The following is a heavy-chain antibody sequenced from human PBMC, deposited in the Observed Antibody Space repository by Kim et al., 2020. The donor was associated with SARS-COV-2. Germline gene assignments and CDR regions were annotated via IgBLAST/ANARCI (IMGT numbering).Heavy chain of an antibody. CDR1: GFTFDDYA. D-gene: IGHD6-13*01. CDR2: ISWNSGSI. J-gene: IGHJ4*02. V-gene: IGHV3-9*01. Sequence: GGSLRLSCAASGFTFDDYAMHWVRQAPGKGLEWVSGISWNSGSIGYADSVKGRFTISRDNAKNSLYLQMNSLRAEDTALYYCAKGPFRGSSWIHWGQGTLVTVSS. CDR3: AKGPFRGSSWIH.